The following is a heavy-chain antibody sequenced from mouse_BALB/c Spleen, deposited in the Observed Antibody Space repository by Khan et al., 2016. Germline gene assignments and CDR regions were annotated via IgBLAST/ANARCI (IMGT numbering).Heavy chain of an antibody. D-gene: IGHD1-1*01. J-gene: IGHJ2*01. V-gene: IGHV1S135*01. Sequence: LQQSGPELVKPGASVKVSCKASGYAFTSYNMYWVKQSHGKSLEWIGYIDPYNGGTSYSQKFKGKATLTVDKSSSTAYMHLNSLTSEDSAVYYWAREGITTVVAKGLDYWGQGTTLTVSS. CDR1: GYAFTSYN. CDR2: IDPYNGGT. CDR3: AREGITTVVAKGLDY.